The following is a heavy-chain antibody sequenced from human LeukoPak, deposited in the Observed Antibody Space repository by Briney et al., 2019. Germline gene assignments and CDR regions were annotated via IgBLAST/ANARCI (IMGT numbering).Heavy chain of an antibody. Sequence: GRSLRLSCAASGFTFSSYAMSWVRQAPGKGLEWVSAISGSGGSTYYADSVKGRFTISRDNSKNTLYLQMNSLRAEDTAVYYCAKSAGYSYGYGVNWFDPWGQGTLVTVSS. CDR3: AKSAGYSYGYGVNWFDP. V-gene: IGHV3-23*01. CDR2: ISGSGGST. D-gene: IGHD5-18*01. J-gene: IGHJ5*02. CDR1: GFTFSSYA.